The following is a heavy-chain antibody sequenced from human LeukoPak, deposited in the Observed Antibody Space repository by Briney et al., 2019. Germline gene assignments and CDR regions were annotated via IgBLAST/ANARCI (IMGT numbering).Heavy chain of an antibody. CDR2: IYYSGST. Sequence: SETLSLTCTVSGGSISSYYWSWIRQPPGKGLEWIGYIYYSGSTNYNPSLKSRVTISVDTSKNQFSLKLSSVTAADTAVYYCARIHYYGSGSYSKGYSIGDLYNWFDPWCQGTLVTVSS. D-gene: IGHD3-10*01. J-gene: IGHJ5*02. V-gene: IGHV4-59*01. CDR3: ARIHYYGSGSYSKGYSIGDLYNWFDP. CDR1: GGSISSYY.